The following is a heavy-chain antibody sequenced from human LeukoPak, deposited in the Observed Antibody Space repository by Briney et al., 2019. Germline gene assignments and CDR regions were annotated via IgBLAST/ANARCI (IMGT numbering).Heavy chain of an antibody. D-gene: IGHD7-27*01. CDR1: GFDLGHYE. V-gene: IGHV3-48*03. Sequence: PGGSLRLSCAASGFDLGHYEVNWVRQAPGKGLEWIAHISVRAATIYYGDSVEGRFTISGDDAKNSLFLQMNSLGAEDTAVYYCARDLGLGLDYWGQGTLVTVSS. CDR3: ARDLGLGLDY. J-gene: IGHJ4*02. CDR2: ISVRAATI.